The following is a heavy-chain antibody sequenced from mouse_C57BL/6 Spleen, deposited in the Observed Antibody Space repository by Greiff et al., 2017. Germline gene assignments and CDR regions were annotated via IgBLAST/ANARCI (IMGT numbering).Heavy chain of an antibody. CDR2: IHPNSGST. D-gene: IGHD1-1*01. Sequence: VQLQQSGAELVKPGASVKLSCKASGYTFTSYWMHWVKPRPGQGLEWIGMIHPNSGSTNYNEKFKSKATLTVDKSSSTAYMQLSSLTSEDSAVYYCARSRYYGSSYVDYFDYWGQGTTLTVSS. CDR1: GYTFTSYW. J-gene: IGHJ2*01. CDR3: ARSRYYGSSYVDYFDY. V-gene: IGHV1-64*01.